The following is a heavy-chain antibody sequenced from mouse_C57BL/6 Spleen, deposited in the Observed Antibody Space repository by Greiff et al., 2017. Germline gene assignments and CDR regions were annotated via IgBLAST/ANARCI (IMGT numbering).Heavy chain of an antibody. CDR2: IGPGSGGT. Sequence: VQLQESGAELVKPGASVKISCKASGYTFTDYYINWVKQRPGQGLEWIGKIGPGSGGTYYNEKFKGKATLTADKSSSTASMQLSSLTSEDSAVYFCARYGGLHYDGYYIYAMDYWGQGTSVTVSS. CDR1: GYTFTDYY. J-gene: IGHJ4*01. V-gene: IGHV1-77*01. CDR3: ARYGGLHYDGYYIYAMDY. D-gene: IGHD2-3*01.